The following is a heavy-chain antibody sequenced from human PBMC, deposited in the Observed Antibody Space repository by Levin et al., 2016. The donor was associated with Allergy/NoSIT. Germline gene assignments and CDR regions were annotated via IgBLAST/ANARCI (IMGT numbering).Heavy chain of an antibody. Sequence: WIRQPPGKGLEWIGYIYYSGSTYYNPSLKSRVTISVDTSKNQFSLKLSSVTAADTAVYYCAREYYYGSGSYYKNGGDAFDIWGQGTMVTVSS. V-gene: IGHV4-30-4*01. CDR3: AREYYYGSGSYYKNGGDAFDI. J-gene: IGHJ3*02. D-gene: IGHD3-10*01. CDR2: IYYSGST.